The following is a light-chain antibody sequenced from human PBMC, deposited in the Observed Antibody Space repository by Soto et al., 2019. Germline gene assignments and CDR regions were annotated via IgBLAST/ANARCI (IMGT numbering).Light chain of an antibody. CDR1: SSDVGGYNY. CDR3: SSYTSNNTQV. CDR2: DVS. J-gene: IGLJ2*01. V-gene: IGLV2-14*01. Sequence: QSALTQPASVSGSPGQSITISCTGTSSDVGGYNYVSWYQQHPGKAPKLMIYDVSNRPSGVSNRFSGSKSGNTASLTISGLQAEDEADYYCSSYTSNNTQVFGGGTQLTVL.